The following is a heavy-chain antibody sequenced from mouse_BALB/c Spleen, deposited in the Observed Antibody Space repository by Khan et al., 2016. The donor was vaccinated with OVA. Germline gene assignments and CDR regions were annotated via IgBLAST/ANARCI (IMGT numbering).Heavy chain of an antibody. J-gene: IGHJ4*01. V-gene: IGHV9-3-1*01. CDR1: GYTFTNYG. D-gene: IGHD3-3*01. CDR2: IYTYTGEP. CDR3: TRGGRRAMDY. Sequence: QIQLVQSGPDLKKPGETVKISCKASGYTFTNYGINWVKQAPGKGLKWMGWIYTYTGEPTYADDFKGRFAFSLETYASTAYLQINNLNNEDTATYCCTRGGRRAMDYWGQGTSVTGSS.